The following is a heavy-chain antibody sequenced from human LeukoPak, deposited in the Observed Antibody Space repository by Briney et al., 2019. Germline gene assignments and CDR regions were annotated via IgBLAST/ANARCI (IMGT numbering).Heavy chain of an antibody. J-gene: IGHJ4*02. D-gene: IGHD5-12*01. Sequence: GGSLRLSCAASGFTFSSSEMNWVRQAPGKGLEWISYISSSSSTIYYADSVKGRFTISRDNAKNSLYLQMNSLRAEDTAVYYCARASGYDDRSIDYWGQGTLVTVSS. V-gene: IGHV3-48*03. CDR2: ISSSSSTI. CDR1: GFTFSSSE. CDR3: ARASGYDDRSIDY.